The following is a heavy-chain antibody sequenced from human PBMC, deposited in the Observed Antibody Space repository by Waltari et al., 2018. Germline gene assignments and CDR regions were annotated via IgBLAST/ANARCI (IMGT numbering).Heavy chain of an antibody. CDR3: ARVGSSGWYEVDV. V-gene: IGHV3-48*01. Sequence: EVQLVESGGGLVQPGGSLRLSCAASGFTFSSYSMTSVRQAPGKGLEWVSYISSSSSTIYYADSVKGRFTISRDNAKNSLYLQMNSLRAEDTAVYYCARVGSSGWYEVDVWGQGTTVTVSS. J-gene: IGHJ6*02. CDR2: ISSSSSTI. D-gene: IGHD6-19*01. CDR1: GFTFSSYS.